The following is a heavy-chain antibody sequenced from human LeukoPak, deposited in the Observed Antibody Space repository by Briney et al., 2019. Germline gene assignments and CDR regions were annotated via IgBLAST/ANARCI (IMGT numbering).Heavy chain of an antibody. CDR2: ISGSGGST. CDR1: GFTFSSYA. J-gene: IGHJ4*02. D-gene: IGHD6-13*01. V-gene: IGHV3-23*01. CDR3: AKLVNRRSWAKYYFDY. Sequence: GGSLRLSCAASGFTFSSYAMSWVRQAPGKGLEWVSAISGSGGSTYYADSVKGRFTISRDNSKNTLYLQMNSLRAEDTAVYYCAKLVNRRSWAKYYFDYWGQGTLVTVSS.